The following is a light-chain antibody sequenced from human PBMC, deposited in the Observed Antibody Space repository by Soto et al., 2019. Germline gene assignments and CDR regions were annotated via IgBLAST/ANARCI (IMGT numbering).Light chain of an antibody. CDR1: SGDVGDYDY. CDR3: CSYAGSNNFV. Sequence: QSVLTQPRSVSGSPGQSVTISCTGTSGDVGDYDYVSWYLHHPGKAPKLMIYDVTKRPSGVPDRFSGSKSGNTASLTISGLQPDDEADYYCCSYAGSNNFVFGGGTKLTVL. V-gene: IGLV2-11*01. CDR2: DVT. J-gene: IGLJ2*01.